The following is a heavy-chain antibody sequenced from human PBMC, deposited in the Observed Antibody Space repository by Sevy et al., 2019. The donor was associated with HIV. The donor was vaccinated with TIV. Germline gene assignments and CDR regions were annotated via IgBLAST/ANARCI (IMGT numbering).Heavy chain of an antibody. Sequence: ASVKVSCKASGYTFTSYGISWVRQAPGQGLEWMGWISAYNGNTNYAQKLQGRVTMTTDTSTRTAYMELRSLRSDDTAVYYCVGPRHCSGGSCYSGWFDPWGQGTLVTVSS. D-gene: IGHD2-15*01. V-gene: IGHV1-18*01. CDR3: VGPRHCSGGSCYSGWFDP. J-gene: IGHJ5*02. CDR1: GYTFTSYG. CDR2: ISAYNGNT.